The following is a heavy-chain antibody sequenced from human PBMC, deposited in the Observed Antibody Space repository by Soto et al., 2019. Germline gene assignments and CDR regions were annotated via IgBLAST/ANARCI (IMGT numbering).Heavy chain of an antibody. V-gene: IGHV4-59*01. CDR2: IYYSGST. Sequence: PSETLSLTCTVSGGSISSYYRSWIRQPPGKGLEWIGYIYYSGSTNYNPSLKSRVTISVDTSKNQFSLKLSSVTAADTAVYYCARGVGHWDFWRDHNQQNWFDPWGQGTLVTVSS. D-gene: IGHD3-3*01. J-gene: IGHJ5*02. CDR3: ARGVGHWDFWRDHNQQNWFDP. CDR1: GGSISSYY.